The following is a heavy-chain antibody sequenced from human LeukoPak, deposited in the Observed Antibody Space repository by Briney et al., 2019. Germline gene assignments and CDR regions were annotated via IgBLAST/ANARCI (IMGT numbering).Heavy chain of an antibody. V-gene: IGHV1-2*06. J-gene: IGHJ4*02. CDR1: RYTFTGYY. D-gene: IGHD6-6*01. CDR3: ATDLRGTFGSSPSRVFDY. CDR2: INPNSGGT. Sequence: ASVKASCKASRYTFTGYYMHRVRQAPGQGLEWMGRINPNSGGTNHAPKFQGRVNMTRDTSISTAYMDLSRLRSDDTAVYYCATDLRGTFGSSPSRVFDYWGQGTLVTVSS.